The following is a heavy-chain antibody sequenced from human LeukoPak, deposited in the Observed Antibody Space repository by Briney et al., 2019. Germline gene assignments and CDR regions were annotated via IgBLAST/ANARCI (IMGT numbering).Heavy chain of an antibody. D-gene: IGHD2-2*01. CDR3: ARFCTSCSMSLFDF. V-gene: IGHV3-7*01. Sequence: GGSLRLSCAASGFTFSSYWMSWVRQAPGKGLEWVANIKQDGSEKYYVDSVRGRFTISRDNAKNSLYLQMNSLRAEDTAVCYCARFCTSCSMSLFDFWGQGTLVTVSS. CDR1: GFTFSSYW. J-gene: IGHJ4*02. CDR2: IKQDGSEK.